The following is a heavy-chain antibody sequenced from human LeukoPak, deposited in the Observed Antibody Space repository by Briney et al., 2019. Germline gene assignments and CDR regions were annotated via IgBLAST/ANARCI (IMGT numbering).Heavy chain of an antibody. Sequence: GGSLKISCKGSGYSFTSYWIGWVRQMPGKGLEWMGIIYPGDSDTRYSPSFQGQVTISADKSISTAYLQWSSLKASDTAMYYCARQNLWFGESFDYWGQGTLVTVSS. CDR2: IYPGDSDT. CDR3: ARQNLWFGESFDY. V-gene: IGHV5-51*01. D-gene: IGHD3-10*01. CDR1: GYSFTSYW. J-gene: IGHJ4*02.